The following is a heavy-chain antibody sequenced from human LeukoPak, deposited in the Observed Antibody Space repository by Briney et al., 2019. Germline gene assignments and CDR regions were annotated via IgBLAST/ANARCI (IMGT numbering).Heavy chain of an antibody. CDR1: GFTFSSYA. J-gene: IGHJ3*02. V-gene: IGHV3-23*01. D-gene: IGHD6-19*01. CDR3: AKPTIAVAATAWIDAFDI. CDR2: ASGSGGST. Sequence: GGSLRPSCAVSGFTFSSYAMNWVRQAPGKGLEWVSVASGSGGSTDYADSVKGRFTISRDNSKNTQYLQMNSLRAEDTALYYCAKPTIAVAATAWIDAFDIWGQGTMVTVSS.